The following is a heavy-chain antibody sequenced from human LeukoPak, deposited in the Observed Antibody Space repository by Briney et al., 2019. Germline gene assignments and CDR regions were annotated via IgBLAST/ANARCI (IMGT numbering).Heavy chain of an antibody. CDR3: ARGDRSGNFGYYFDY. V-gene: IGHV4-59*01. CDR1: GASISSYY. J-gene: IGHJ4*02. Sequence: SETLSLTCTVSGASISSYYWSWIRLPPGKGLQWIGHIYYTGSTNYHPSLKNRVTISVDTSKNQFSLKLNSVTAADTAVYYCARGDRSGNFGYYFDYWDQGTLVTVSS. CDR2: IYYTGST. D-gene: IGHD3-10*01.